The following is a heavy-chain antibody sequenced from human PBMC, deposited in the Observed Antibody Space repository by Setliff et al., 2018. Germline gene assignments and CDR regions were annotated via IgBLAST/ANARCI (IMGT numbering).Heavy chain of an antibody. V-gene: IGHV3-20*04. J-gene: IGHJ5*02. CDR2: INWDGRST. CDR3: AKNGFGVVALGVNNWFDP. Sequence: SGGSLRLSCAASGFTFSSYSMNWVRQAPGKGLEWVSTINWDGRSTGYTDSVKGRFTISRGDAKNSLYLQMNSLRAEDTAVYYCAKNGFGVVALGVNNWFDPWGQGTLVTVSS. CDR1: GFTFSSYS. D-gene: IGHD3-10*01.